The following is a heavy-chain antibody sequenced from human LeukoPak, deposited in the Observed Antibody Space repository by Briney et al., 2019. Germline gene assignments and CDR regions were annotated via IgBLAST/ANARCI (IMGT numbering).Heavy chain of an antibody. CDR3: ASLDIVVVPAASGTDWFDP. V-gene: IGHV3-30*02. Sequence: QPGGSLRLSCAASGFTFSSYWMSWVRQAPGKGLEWVAFIRYDGSNKYYADSVKGRFTISRDNSKNTLYLQMNSLRAEDTAVYYCASLDIVVVPAASGTDWFDPWGQGTLVTVSS. J-gene: IGHJ5*02. D-gene: IGHD2-2*01. CDR2: IRYDGSNK. CDR1: GFTFSSYW.